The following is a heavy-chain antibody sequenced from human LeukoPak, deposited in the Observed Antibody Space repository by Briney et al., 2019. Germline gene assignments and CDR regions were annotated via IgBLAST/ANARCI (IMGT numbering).Heavy chain of an antibody. CDR3: ARSPTNPGGYYYGMDV. Sequence: HEASVKVSCKASGGTFSSYAISWARQAPGQGLEWMGRIIPILGIANYAQKFQGRVTITADKSTSTAYMELSSLRSEDTAVYYCARSPTNPGGYYYGMDVWGQGTTVTVSS. J-gene: IGHJ6*02. CDR1: GGTFSSYA. V-gene: IGHV1-69*04. D-gene: IGHD5-12*01. CDR2: IIPILGIA.